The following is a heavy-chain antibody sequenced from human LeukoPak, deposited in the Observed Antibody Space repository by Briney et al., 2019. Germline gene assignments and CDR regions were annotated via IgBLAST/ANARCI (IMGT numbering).Heavy chain of an antibody. CDR3: AKDWAGSDRRYYFDY. CDR2: ISGSVGST. D-gene: IGHD3-22*01. V-gene: IGHV3-23*01. Sequence: PGGSLRLSCAASGFTFSSYAMGWVRQAPGKGLEWVSVISGSVGSTYYADSVKGRFTISRDNSQNTLYLQMNSLRAEDSAVYYCAKDWAGSDRRYYFDYWGQGTLVTVSS. CDR1: GFTFSSYA. J-gene: IGHJ4*02.